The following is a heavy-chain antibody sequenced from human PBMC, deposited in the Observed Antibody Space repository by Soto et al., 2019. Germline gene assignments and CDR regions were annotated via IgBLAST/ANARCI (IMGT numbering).Heavy chain of an antibody. CDR3: ARGRGKDIVVVPAAMGFCDY. Sequence: QVQLVQSGAEVKKPGASVKVSCKASGYTFTSYYMHWVRQAPGQGLEWMGIINPSGGSTSYAQKFQGRVTMTRDTSTSTVYMELSSLRSEDTAVYYCARGRGKDIVVVPAAMGFCDYWGQGTLVTVSS. J-gene: IGHJ4*02. CDR2: INPSGGST. CDR1: GYTFTSYY. D-gene: IGHD2-2*01. V-gene: IGHV1-46*03.